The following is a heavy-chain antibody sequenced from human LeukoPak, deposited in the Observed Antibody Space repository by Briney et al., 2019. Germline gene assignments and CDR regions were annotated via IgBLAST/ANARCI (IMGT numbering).Heavy chain of an antibody. V-gene: IGHV3-23*01. J-gene: IGHJ4*02. Sequence: GGSRRLSCAASGFTVSNNYMSWVRQAPGKGLEWVSAISATGDTTYSADSVKGRFSISRDNSNNTLYLQMNSLRTDDTAVYYCAKDRGYWGQGTLVTVSS. CDR3: AKDRGY. CDR1: GFTVSNNY. CDR2: ISATGDTT.